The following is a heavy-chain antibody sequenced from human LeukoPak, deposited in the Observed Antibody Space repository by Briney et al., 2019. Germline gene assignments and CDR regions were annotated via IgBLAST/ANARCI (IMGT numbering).Heavy chain of an antibody. CDR2: FDPEDGET. Sequence: ASVKVSCKVSGYALTELSMHWVRQAPGKGLEWMGGFDPEDGETIYAQKFQGRVTMTEDTSTDTAYMELSSLRSEDTAVYYCATYIEYSSTLDYWGQGTLVTVSS. V-gene: IGHV1-24*01. CDR1: GYALTELS. CDR3: ATYIEYSSTLDY. J-gene: IGHJ4*02. D-gene: IGHD2-2*01.